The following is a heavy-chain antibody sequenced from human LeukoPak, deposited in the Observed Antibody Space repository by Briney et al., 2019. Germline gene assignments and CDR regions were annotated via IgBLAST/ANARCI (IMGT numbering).Heavy chain of an antibody. CDR3: ARDFIVVVPAAITAPGLDY. Sequence: ASVKVSCKASGYTFTGYYMHWVRQAPGQGLEWMGWINPNSGGTNYAQKFQGRVTMTRDTSISTAYMGLSRLRSDDTAVYYCARDFIVVVPAAITAPGLDYWGQGTLVAVSS. CDR2: INPNSGGT. J-gene: IGHJ4*02. V-gene: IGHV1-2*02. CDR1: GYTFTGYY. D-gene: IGHD2-2*01.